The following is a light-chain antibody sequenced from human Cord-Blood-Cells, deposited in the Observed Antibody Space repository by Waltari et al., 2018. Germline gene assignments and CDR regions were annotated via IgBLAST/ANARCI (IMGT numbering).Light chain of an antibody. J-gene: IGLJ3*02. CDR2: DVS. V-gene: IGLV2-14*01. Sequence: QSALTQPASVSGSPGQSITISCTGTSSDVGGYNYVSWYQQHPGKAPKRMIYDVSKRPSWVSHRFSGSNSGNTASLTISGLQAEDEADYYCSSYTSSSTWVFGGGTKLTVL. CDR1: SSDVGGYNY. CDR3: SSYTSSSTWV.